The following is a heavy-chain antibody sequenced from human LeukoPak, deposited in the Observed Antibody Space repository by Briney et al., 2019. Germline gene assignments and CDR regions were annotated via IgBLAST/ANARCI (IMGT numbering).Heavy chain of an antibody. D-gene: IGHD6-6*01. Sequence: SVKVSCKASGGTFSSYAISWVRQAPGQGLEWMGGIIPIFGTANYAQKFQGRVTITADESTSTAYMELSSLRSEDTAVYYCARGGRGSSSILVGLFDYWGQGTLVTVSS. V-gene: IGHV1-69*13. J-gene: IGHJ4*02. CDR2: IIPIFGTA. CDR1: GGTFSSYA. CDR3: ARGGRGSSSILVGLFDY.